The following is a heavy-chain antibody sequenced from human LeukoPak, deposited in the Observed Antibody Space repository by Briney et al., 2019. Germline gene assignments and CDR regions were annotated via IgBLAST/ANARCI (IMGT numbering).Heavy chain of an antibody. J-gene: IGHJ4*02. CDR1: GYSISSGYY. V-gene: IGHV4-38-2*02. D-gene: IGHD3-10*01. CDR3: AREEAVGYHGSGSYMGPPSH. CDR2: IYHSGST. Sequence: SETLSLTCTVSGYSISSGYYWGWIRQPPGKGLEWIGSIYHSGSTYYNPSLKSRVTILVDRSKNQFSLKLSSLTAADTAVYYCAREEAVGYHGSGSYMGPPSHWGQGTLVTVSS.